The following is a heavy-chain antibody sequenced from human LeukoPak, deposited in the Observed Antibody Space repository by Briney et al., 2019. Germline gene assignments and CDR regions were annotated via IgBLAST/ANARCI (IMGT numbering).Heavy chain of an antibody. CDR3: VRERYSSGSEFDY. D-gene: IGHD6-19*01. CDR1: GGSISSYY. Sequence: SETLSLTCTVSGGSISSYYWSWIRQPPGKGLEWIGYIYYSGSTNYNPSLKSRVTISVDTSKNQFSLKLSSVTPEDTAVYYCVRERYSSGSEFDYWGQGTLVTVSS. V-gene: IGHV4-59*12. J-gene: IGHJ4*02. CDR2: IYYSGST.